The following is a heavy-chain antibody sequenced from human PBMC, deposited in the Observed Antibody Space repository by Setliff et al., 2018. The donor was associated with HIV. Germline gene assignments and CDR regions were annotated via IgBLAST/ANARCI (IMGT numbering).Heavy chain of an antibody. CDR3: ATADHYGSGTSLPFDCFDF. CDR2: ISHPGST. J-gene: IGHJ3*01. D-gene: IGHD3-10*01. V-gene: IGHV4-39*01. CDR1: VASLSNRNYY. Sequence: SETLSLTCNVSVASLSNRNYYWAWIRQPPGKGLEWVGSISHPGSTYYNASVKSRVTMFLDTSNNQFSLKLNSVTAADTAVYFCATADHYGSGTSLPFDCFDFWGQGTMVTVSS.